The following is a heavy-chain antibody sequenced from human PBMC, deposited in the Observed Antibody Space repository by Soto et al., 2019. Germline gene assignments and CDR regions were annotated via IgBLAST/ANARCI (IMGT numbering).Heavy chain of an antibody. CDR2: IKNKANSYTT. D-gene: IGHD1-26*01. Sequence: EVQLVESGGGLVQPGGSLRLSCAASGFTFSAHYMDWVRQAPGKGLEWVGRIKNKANSYTTEYAASVEGRFTISREDSQNSLYLQMNSLKTEDTAVYYCARVSLVGPSGGRYFDYCRQGSQVAVSS. CDR1: GFTFSAHY. J-gene: IGHJ4*02. V-gene: IGHV3-72*01. CDR3: ARVSLVGPSGGRYFDY.